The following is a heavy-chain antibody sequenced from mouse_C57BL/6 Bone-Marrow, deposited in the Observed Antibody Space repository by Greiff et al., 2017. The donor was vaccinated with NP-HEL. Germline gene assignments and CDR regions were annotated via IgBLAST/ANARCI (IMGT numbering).Heavy chain of an antibody. D-gene: IGHD3-2*02. Sequence: DVKLVESGGGLVKPGGSLKLSCAASGFTFSSYAMSWVRQTPEKRLEWVATISDGGSYTYYPDNVKGRFTISRDNAKNNLYLQMSHLKSEDTAMYYCARDRTAQATYLDYWGQGTTLTVSS. CDR3: ARDRTAQATYLDY. CDR2: ISDGGSYT. V-gene: IGHV5-4*01. CDR1: GFTFSSYA. J-gene: IGHJ2*01.